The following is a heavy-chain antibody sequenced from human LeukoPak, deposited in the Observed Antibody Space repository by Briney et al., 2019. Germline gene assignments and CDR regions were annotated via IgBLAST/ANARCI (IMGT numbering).Heavy chain of an antibody. J-gene: IGHJ4*02. D-gene: IGHD5-24*01. V-gene: IGHV3-7*03. Sequence: SGGSLRLSCAASGFTFSSYWMGWVRQTPGKGLEWVASIKEDGTQKYYVDSVKGRFSISRDNSKNTLYLQMNSLRAEDTALYYCAKGRGSDRDGYNFSGFRSAMPFPDYWGQGTLVTVSS. CDR2: IKEDGTQK. CDR1: GFTFSSYW. CDR3: AKGRGSDRDGYNFSGFRSAMPFPDY.